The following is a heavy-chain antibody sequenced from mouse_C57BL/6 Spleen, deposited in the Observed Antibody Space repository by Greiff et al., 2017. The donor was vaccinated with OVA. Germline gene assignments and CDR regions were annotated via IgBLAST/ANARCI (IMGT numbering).Heavy chain of an antibody. CDR1: GFTFSSYT. V-gene: IGHV5-9*01. CDR3: ARHEAVGGCDY. D-gene: IGHD1-1*01. J-gene: IGHJ2*01. CDR2: ISGGGGNT. Sequence: EVQRVESGGGLVKPGGSLKLSCAASGFTFSSYTMSWVRQTPEKRLEWVATISGGGGNTYYPDSVKGRFTISTDNTKNTLYLQMSSLRSEDTALYYCARHEAVGGCDYWGQGTTLTVSS.